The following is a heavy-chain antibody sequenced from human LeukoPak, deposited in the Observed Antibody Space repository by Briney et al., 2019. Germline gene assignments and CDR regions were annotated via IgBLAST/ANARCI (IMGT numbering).Heavy chain of an antibody. CDR3: ARDIRGWSRWFDP. CDR1: GFSFSNYE. D-gene: IGHD6-19*01. CDR2: ISGSAKTI. Sequence: PGGSLRLSCAASGFSFSNYEMNWVRQAPGKGLEWVSYISGSAKTIHYADSVKGRFTISRDNAKNSLYLQMNNLRAEDTALYYCARDIRGWSRWFDPWGLGTLVTVCS. V-gene: IGHV3-48*03. J-gene: IGHJ5*02.